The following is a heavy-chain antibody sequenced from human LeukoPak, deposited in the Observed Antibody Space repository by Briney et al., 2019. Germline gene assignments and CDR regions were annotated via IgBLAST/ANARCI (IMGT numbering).Heavy chain of an antibody. CDR1: GFSFRSYA. D-gene: IGHD6-19*01. CDR2: ISSSGSTI. J-gene: IGHJ4*02. Sequence: PGGSLRLSCAASGFSFRSYALSWIRQAPGKGLEWVSYISSSGSTIYYADSVKGRFTISRDNAKNSLYPQMNSLRAEDTAVYYCASDVAGSDFDYWGQGTLVTVSS. V-gene: IGHV3-11*01. CDR3: ASDVAGSDFDY.